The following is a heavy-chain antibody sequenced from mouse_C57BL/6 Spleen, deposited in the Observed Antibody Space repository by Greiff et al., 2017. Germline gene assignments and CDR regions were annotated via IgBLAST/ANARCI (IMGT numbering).Heavy chain of an antibody. Sequence: QVHVKQPGAELVKPGASVKLSCKASGYTFTSYWMHWVKQRPGRGLEWIGRIDPNSGGTKYNEKFKSKDTLTVDKPSTTAYMQLSSLTSEDSAVYYCARQGNYYDYERGAMDYWGQGTSVTVSS. CDR2: IDPNSGGT. CDR3: ARQGNYYDYERGAMDY. CDR1: GYTFTSYW. V-gene: IGHV1-72*01. J-gene: IGHJ4*01. D-gene: IGHD2-4*01.